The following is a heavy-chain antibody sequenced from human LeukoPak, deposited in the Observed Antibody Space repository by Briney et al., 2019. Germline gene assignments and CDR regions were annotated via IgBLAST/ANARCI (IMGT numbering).Heavy chain of an antibody. CDR3: ARHRPDGYTAWFDP. J-gene: IGHJ5*02. Sequence: ETLSLTCTVSGDSIRSYYWSWIRQSPGKGLEWIAYIYYNGRTDHNPSLKSRVTTSVDTSKNQFSLKLSSVTAADTAVYYCARHRPDGYTAWFDPWGQGILVTVSS. CDR1: GDSIRSYY. D-gene: IGHD5-24*01. V-gene: IGHV4-59*08. CDR2: IYYNGRT.